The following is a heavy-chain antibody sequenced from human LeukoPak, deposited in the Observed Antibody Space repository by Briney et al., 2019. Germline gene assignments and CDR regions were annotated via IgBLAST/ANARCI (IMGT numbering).Heavy chain of an antibody. D-gene: IGHD3-10*01. CDR1: GFTFDDYA. V-gene: IGHV3-43*02. Sequence: GSLRLSCAASGFTFDDYAMHWVRQAPGKGLEWVSLISGDGGSTYYADSVKGRFTISRDNSKNSLYLQMNSLRTEDTALYYCAKEITMVRAYYGMDVWGQGTTVTVSS. CDR2: ISGDGGST. J-gene: IGHJ6*02. CDR3: AKEITMVRAYYGMDV.